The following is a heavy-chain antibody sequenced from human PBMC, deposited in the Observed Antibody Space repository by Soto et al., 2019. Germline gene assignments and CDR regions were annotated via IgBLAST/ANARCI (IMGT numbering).Heavy chain of an antibody. Sequence: GGSLRVSCAASGFTFSDYYMSWIRQAPGNGLEWVSYIGSSGSTIYYADSVKGRFTISRDNAKNSLYLQMNSLRAEDTAVYYCARESHRLRYFDWLRPRGYYGMDVWGQGTTVTVSS. V-gene: IGHV3-11*04. CDR2: IGSSGSTI. J-gene: IGHJ6*02. D-gene: IGHD3-9*01. CDR1: GFTFSDYY. CDR3: ARESHRLRYFDWLRPRGYYGMDV.